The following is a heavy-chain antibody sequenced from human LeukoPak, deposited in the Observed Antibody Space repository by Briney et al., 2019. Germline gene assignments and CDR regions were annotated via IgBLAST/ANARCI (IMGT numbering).Heavy chain of an antibody. V-gene: IGHV3-21*01. Sequence: PGGSLRLSCAASGFSFSSYSMNWVRQAPGKGLEWVSSISSTSYFMYYADSVQGRVTISRDNAKNSLYLQMNSLRADDTAVYYCARGGLRFRRYYYYMDVWGKGTTVTVSS. J-gene: IGHJ6*03. CDR1: GFSFSSYS. CDR3: ARGGLRFRRYYYYMDV. D-gene: IGHD5-12*01. CDR2: ISSTSYFM.